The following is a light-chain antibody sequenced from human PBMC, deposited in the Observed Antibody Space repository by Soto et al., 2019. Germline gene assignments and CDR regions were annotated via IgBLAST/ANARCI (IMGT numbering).Light chain of an antibody. V-gene: IGKV3-11*01. Sequence: PGVRATLSCRASQSVGNYLPWYQQKPGQSPRLLIYDTSSGATCIPARFSGSGSGTDFTLTISSLEPEDVAVYYCQQRSSWPLTFGGRTKGEIK. J-gene: IGKJ4*01. CDR2: DTS. CDR3: QQRSSWPLT. CDR1: QSVGNY.